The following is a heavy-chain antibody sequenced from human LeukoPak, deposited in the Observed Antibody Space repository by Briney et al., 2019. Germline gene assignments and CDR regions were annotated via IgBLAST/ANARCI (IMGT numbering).Heavy chain of an antibody. V-gene: IGHV5-51*01. CDR2: IYPGDSDT. CDR3: ARHGSYYGSGRVLDY. CDR1: GYSFTNYW. Sequence: GESLKISCKGSGYSFTNYWVGWVRQMPGKGLECMGIIYPGDSDTRYSPSFQGQVSISVDKSISTAYLQWSSLKASDTAMYYCARHGSYYGSGRVLDYWGQGTLVTVSS. J-gene: IGHJ4*02. D-gene: IGHD3-10*01.